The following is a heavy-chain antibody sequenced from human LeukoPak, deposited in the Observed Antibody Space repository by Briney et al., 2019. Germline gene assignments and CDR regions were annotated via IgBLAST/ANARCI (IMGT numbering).Heavy chain of an antibody. CDR3: ARAVRDGYNYRFDY. D-gene: IGHD5-24*01. J-gene: IGHJ4*02. V-gene: IGHV1-69*06. CDR1: GGTFSSYA. Sequence: SVRVSCKASGGTFSSYAISWVRQAPGQGLEWMGGIIPIFGTANYAQKFQGRVTITADKSTSTAYMELSSLRSEDTAVYYCARAVRDGYNYRFDYWGQGTLVTVSS. CDR2: IIPIFGTA.